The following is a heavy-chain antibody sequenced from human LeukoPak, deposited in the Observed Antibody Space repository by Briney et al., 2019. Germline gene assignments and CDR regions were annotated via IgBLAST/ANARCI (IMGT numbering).Heavy chain of an antibody. CDR2: ISAYNGNT. D-gene: IGHD6-13*01. Sequence: ASVKVSCKASGYTFTSYGIIWVRQAPGQGLEWMGWISAYNGNTNYAQKLQGRVTMTTDTSTSTAYMELRSLRSDDTAVYYCARDRQQLVLNAFDIWGQGTMVTVSS. J-gene: IGHJ3*02. CDR1: GYTFTSYG. CDR3: ARDRQQLVLNAFDI. V-gene: IGHV1-18*01.